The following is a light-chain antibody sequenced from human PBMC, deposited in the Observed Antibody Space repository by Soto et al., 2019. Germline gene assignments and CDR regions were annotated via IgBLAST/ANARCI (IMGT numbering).Light chain of an antibody. CDR3: QQLNSYPIT. CDR2: AAS. J-gene: IGKJ5*01. V-gene: IGKV1-9*01. CDR1: QDIRNY. Sequence: DIQMTQSPSSLSASVGDRVTITCQASQDIRNYLNWYQQKPGKAPALLIYAASTLQSGVPSRFSGSGSGTEFTLTISSLQPEDFATYYCQQLNSYPITFGQGTRLEIK.